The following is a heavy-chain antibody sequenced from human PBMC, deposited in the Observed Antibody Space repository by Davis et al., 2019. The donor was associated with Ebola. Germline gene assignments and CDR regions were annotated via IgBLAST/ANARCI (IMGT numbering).Heavy chain of an antibody. CDR3: ARDHPNEDIVVVPAAIRNWFDP. D-gene: IGHD2-2*02. CDR1: GCSISSTNW. Sequence: SETLSLTCAVSGCSISSTNWWRWVRQPPGKGLEWIGEIYHSGSTNYNPSLKSRVTISVDTSKNQFSLKLSSVTAADTAVYYCARDHPNEDIVVVPAAIRNWFDPWGQGTLVTVSS. CDR2: IYHSGST. V-gene: IGHV4-4*02. J-gene: IGHJ5*02.